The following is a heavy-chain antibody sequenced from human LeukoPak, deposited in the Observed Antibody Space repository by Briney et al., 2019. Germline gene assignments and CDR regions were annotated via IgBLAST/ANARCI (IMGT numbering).Heavy chain of an antibody. CDR3: ARDRYDSSGYY. J-gene: IGHJ4*02. V-gene: IGHV1-69*04. CDR2: IIPILGIA. D-gene: IGHD3-22*01. Sequence: SVKVSCKASGGTFSSYAISWVRQAPGQGLEWMGRIIPILGIANYAQKFQGRVTITADKSTSTAYMELSSLRSEDTAVYHCARDRYDSSGYYWGQGTLVTVSS. CDR1: GGTFSSYA.